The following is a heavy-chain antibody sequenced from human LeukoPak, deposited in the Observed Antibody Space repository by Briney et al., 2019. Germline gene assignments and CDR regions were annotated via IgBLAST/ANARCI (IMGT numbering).Heavy chain of an antibody. CDR1: GFTFSSYG. Sequence: PGGSLRLSCAASGFTFSSYGMHWVRQAPGKGLEWVAVIWYDGSNKYYADSVKGRFTISRDNSKNTLYLQMNSLRAEDTAVYYCARGKGSGSYYPDYYYYGMDVWGQGTTVTVSS. CDR2: IWYDGSNK. V-gene: IGHV3-33*08. J-gene: IGHJ6*02. CDR3: ARGKGSGSYYPDYYYYGMDV. D-gene: IGHD3-10*01.